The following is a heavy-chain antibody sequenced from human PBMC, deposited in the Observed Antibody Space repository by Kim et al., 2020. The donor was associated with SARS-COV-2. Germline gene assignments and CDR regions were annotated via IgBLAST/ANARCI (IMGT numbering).Heavy chain of an antibody. CDR1: GFTFSSYG. J-gene: IGHJ6*02. Sequence: GGSLRLSCAASGFTFSSYGMHWVRQAPGKGLEWVAVIWYDGSNKYYADSVKGRFTISRDNSKNTLYLQMNSLRAEDTAVYYCARDLGFGDYYYCGMDVWGQGTTVSASS. CDR3: ARDLGFGDYYYCGMDV. D-gene: IGHD3-10*01. V-gene: IGHV3-33*01. CDR2: IWYDGSNK.